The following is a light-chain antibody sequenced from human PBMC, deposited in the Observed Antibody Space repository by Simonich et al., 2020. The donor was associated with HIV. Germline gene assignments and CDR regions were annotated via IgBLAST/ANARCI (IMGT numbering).Light chain of an antibody. J-gene: IGLJ3*02. CDR2: VDSDGSH. CDR1: SGHSRYD. Sequence: QLVLTQSPSASASLGASVMLTCTLSSGHSRYDIAWHQQQQEKGPRYLMKVDSDGSHSKGDGIPDRFSGSSYGAERYLTISSLQSEDEADYYCQTWGAGAGANWVFGGGTKLTVL. CDR3: QTWGAGAGANWV. V-gene: IGLV4-69*01.